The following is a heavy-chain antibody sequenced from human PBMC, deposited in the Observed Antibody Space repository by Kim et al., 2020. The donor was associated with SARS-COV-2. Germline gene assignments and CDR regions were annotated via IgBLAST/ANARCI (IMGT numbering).Heavy chain of an antibody. D-gene: IGHD6-19*01. Sequence: ASVKVSCKASGYTFTSYAMNWVRQAPGQGLEWMGWINTNTGNPTYAQGFTGRFVFSLDTSVSTAYLQLSSLKAEDTAVYYCARMNYIGAGTFDWFDPWGQGTLVTVSS. V-gene: IGHV7-4-1*02. CDR1: GYTFTSYA. CDR2: INTNTGNP. CDR3: ARMNYIGAGTFDWFDP. J-gene: IGHJ5*02.